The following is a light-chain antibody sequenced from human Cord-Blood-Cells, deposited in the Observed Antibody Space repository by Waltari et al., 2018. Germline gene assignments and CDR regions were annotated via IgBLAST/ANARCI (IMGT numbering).Light chain of an antibody. Sequence: QSVLTQQPSASGPPGQRVTITCSGSSPTVRQNYLYLYQQPPGTAPKLLIYRNNQRPSGFPVRFSGSKSGTSASLAISGLRSEDEAEYYCAAWDDSLSGPVFGGGTKLTVL. J-gene: IGLJ3*02. V-gene: IGLV1-47*01. CDR3: AAWDDSLSGPV. CDR2: RNN. CDR1: SPTVRQNY.